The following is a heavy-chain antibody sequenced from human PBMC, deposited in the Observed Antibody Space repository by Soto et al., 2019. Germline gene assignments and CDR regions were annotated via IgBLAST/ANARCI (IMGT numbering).Heavy chain of an antibody. D-gene: IGHD2-15*01. J-gene: IGHJ2*01. CDR3: AKDGGTGNSLWYIDL. CDR2: ISGSGGST. Sequence: SGGSLRLSCAASGFTFSTYAMSWVRQAPGKGLAWVSSISGSGGSTYYAGSVKGRFTISRDNSKNTLYLQMNSLRAEDTAVYYCAKDGGTGNSLWYIDLWGRGTLVTVSS. CDR1: GFTFSTYA. V-gene: IGHV3-23*01.